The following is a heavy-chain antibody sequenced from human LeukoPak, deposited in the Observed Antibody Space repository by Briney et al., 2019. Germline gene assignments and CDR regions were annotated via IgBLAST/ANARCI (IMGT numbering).Heavy chain of an antibody. J-gene: IGHJ2*01. Sequence: GGSLRLSRAASGFTVSSNYMSWVRQAPGKGLEWVSVIYSGGSTYYADSVKGRFTISRDNSRDRLYLETNSLRAEDTAVYYCARDRMGAIMYFDVWGRGTLVTVSS. CDR3: ARDRMGAIMYFDV. CDR2: IYSGGST. D-gene: IGHD3-10*01. CDR1: GFTVSSNY. V-gene: IGHV3-53*01.